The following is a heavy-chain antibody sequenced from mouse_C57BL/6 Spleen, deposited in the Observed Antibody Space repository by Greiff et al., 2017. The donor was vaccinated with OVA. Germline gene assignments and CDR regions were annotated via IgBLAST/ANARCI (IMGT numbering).Heavy chain of an antibody. CDR2: INPSNGGT. V-gene: IGHV1-53*01. CDR3: ARGPYYYGSSPHAMDY. Sequence: QVQLQQPGTELVKPGASVKLSCKASGYTFTSYWMHWVKQRPGQGLEWIGNINPSNGGTNYNEKFKSKATLTVDKSSSTAYMQLSSLTSEDSAVYYCARGPYYYGSSPHAMDYWGQGTSVTVSS. D-gene: IGHD1-1*01. CDR1: GYTFTSYW. J-gene: IGHJ4*01.